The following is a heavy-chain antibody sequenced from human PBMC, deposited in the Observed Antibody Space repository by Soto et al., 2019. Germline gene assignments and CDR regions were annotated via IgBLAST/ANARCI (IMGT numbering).Heavy chain of an antibody. CDR2: IYSSGST. J-gene: IGHJ3*02. CDR1: GASMSRYY. Sequence: QVQLQESGPGLVKPSETLSLTCTVSGASMSRYYWHWIRQAPGEGLEWIGFIYSSGSTTYNPSLMSRVTISLDTSQSQFSLNLRSVTATDTAIYHCARRWGFEDALDIWGPGTNVTVSS. V-gene: IGHV4-59*08. D-gene: IGHD3-10*01. CDR3: ARRWGFEDALDI.